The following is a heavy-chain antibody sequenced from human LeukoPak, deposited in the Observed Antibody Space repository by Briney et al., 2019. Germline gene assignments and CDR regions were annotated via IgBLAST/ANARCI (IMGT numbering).Heavy chain of an antibody. J-gene: IGHJ6*03. D-gene: IGHD2-15*01. CDR2: ISSSSSYI. CDR3: ARDGSPVLEIYYYYYMDV. CDR1: GFTFSSYS. Sequence: GGSLRLSCAASGFTFSSYSMNWVRQAPGKGLEWVSSISSSSSYIYYADSVKGRFSISRDNAKNSLYLQMNSLRAEDTAVYYCARDGSPVLEIYYYYYMDVWGKGTTVTVSS. V-gene: IGHV3-21*01.